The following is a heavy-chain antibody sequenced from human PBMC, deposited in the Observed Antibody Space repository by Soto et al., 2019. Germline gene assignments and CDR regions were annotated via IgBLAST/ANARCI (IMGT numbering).Heavy chain of an antibody. CDR3: AVGRIYCGSYNY. CDR2: INHSGST. D-gene: IGHD3-10*01. Sequence: YETLCLTCAVYGGTFSGYHWSWIRHPLGKGLQWIGEINHSGSTNYNPSLKSRVTISVGTSKNQFSLKLSSVTAADTAVYYCAVGRIYCGSYNYWRRGTLVTVSS. CDR1: GGTFSGYH. V-gene: IGHV4-34*08. J-gene: IGHJ4*02.